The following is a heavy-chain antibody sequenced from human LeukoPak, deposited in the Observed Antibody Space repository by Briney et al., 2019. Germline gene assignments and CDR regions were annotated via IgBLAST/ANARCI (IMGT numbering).Heavy chain of an antibody. J-gene: IGHJ3*02. D-gene: IGHD3-3*01. Sequence: SETLSLTCTLSGGSISSYYWSWIRQPPGKGLEWIGYIYYSGSTNYNPSLKSRVTISVDTSKNQFSLKLSSVTAADTAVYYCARGGVRFLEWSDAFDIWGQGTMVTVSS. V-gene: IGHV4-59*01. CDR2: IYYSGST. CDR3: ARGGVRFLEWSDAFDI. CDR1: GGSISSYY.